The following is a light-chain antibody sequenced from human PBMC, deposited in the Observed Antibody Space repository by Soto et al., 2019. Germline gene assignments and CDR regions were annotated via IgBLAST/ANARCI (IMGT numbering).Light chain of an antibody. J-gene: IGLJ1*01. Sequence: QSVLTQPASVSGSPGQSITVSCTGTSSDVGGYNYVSWYQQHPGKAPRLMIYDVTNRPSGVSNRFSGSKSGNTASLTISGLQAEDEADYYCSSYRRVSTYDFGTGTKVTVL. CDR3: SSYRRVSTYD. V-gene: IGLV2-14*01. CDR2: DVT. CDR1: SSDVGGYNY.